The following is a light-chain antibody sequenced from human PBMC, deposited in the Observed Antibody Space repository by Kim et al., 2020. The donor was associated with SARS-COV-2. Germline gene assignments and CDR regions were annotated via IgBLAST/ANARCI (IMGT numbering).Light chain of an antibody. Sequence: SYELTQPPSVSVSPGQTASITCSGDKLGDKYACWYQQKPGQSPVLVIYQDSKRPSGIPERFSGSTSGNTATLTISGTQARDEADYYCQEWNSSTVVFGGGTQLTVL. J-gene: IGLJ2*01. CDR2: QDS. CDR3: QEWNSSTVV. V-gene: IGLV3-1*01. CDR1: KLGDKY.